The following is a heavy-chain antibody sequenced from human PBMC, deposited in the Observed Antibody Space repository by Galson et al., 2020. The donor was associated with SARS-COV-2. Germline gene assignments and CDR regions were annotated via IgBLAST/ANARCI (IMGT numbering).Heavy chain of an antibody. J-gene: IGHJ6*02. CDR3: AREHSSSWPGYYYYFYGMDV. CDR1: GYTFTSYG. CDR2: ISAYNGNT. Sequence: ASVKVSCKASGYTFTSYGISWVRPAPGQGLEWMGWISAYNGNTNYAQKLQGRVTMTTDTSTSTAYMELSSLRSDDTAVYYCAREHSSSWPGYYYYFYGMDVWGQGTTVTVS. V-gene: IGHV1-18*04. D-gene: IGHD6-13*01.